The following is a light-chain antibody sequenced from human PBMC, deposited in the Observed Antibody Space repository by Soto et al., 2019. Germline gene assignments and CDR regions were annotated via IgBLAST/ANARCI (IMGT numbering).Light chain of an antibody. V-gene: IGKV1-5*01. CDR1: QSISSW. J-gene: IGKJ1*01. CDR3: QHYTIHMRP. Sequence: IRVSISASTVSAYVGDRVTITCRASQSISSWLAWYQQKPGKAPKLLIYDASSLESGVPSRFSGSGSGTEFTLTISSLQPDDFTPYNCQHYTIHMRPFGQGT. CDR2: DAS.